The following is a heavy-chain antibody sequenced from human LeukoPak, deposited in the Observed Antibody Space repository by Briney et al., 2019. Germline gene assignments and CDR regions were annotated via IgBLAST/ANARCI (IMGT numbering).Heavy chain of an antibody. D-gene: IGHD2-8*01. CDR3: AKSLNFDN. Sequence: GGSLRLSCAASGFTFSSYGMHWVRQAPGKGPEWLTFLSYDGSNKHYADSVRGRFTISRDTSKNTLYLQMNSLRVEDTAVYFCAKSLNFDNWGQGTLVTVSS. V-gene: IGHV3-30*18. J-gene: IGHJ5*02. CDR1: GFTFSSYG. CDR2: LSYDGSNK.